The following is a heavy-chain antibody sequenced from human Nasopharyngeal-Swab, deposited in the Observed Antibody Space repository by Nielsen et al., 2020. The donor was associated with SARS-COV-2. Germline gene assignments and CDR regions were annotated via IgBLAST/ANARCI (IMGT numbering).Heavy chain of an antibody. CDR2: ISSSSSTI. J-gene: IGHJ6*03. CDR3: ARGTVSYYDFWSGFDMDV. D-gene: IGHD3-3*01. Sequence: GESLKISCAASGFTFSSYSMNWVRQAPGKGLEWVSYISSSSSTIYYADSVKGRFTISRDNAENSLYLQMNSLRAEDTAVYYCARGTVSYYDFWSGFDMDVWGKGTTVTVSS. V-gene: IGHV3-48*01. CDR1: GFTFSSYS.